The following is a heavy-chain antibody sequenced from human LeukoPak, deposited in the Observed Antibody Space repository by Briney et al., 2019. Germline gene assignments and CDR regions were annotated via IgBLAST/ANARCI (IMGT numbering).Heavy chain of an antibody. J-gene: IGHJ5*02. V-gene: IGHV4-59*10. Sequence: SETLSLTCAVYGGSFSGYYWSWIRQPAGKGLEWIGRIYTSGSTNYNPSLKSRVTMSVDTSKNQFSLKLSSVTAADTAVYYCARERDYYDSSGYYYLWFDPWGQGTLVTVSS. CDR1: GGSFSGYY. D-gene: IGHD3-22*01. CDR2: IYTSGST. CDR3: ARERDYYDSSGYYYLWFDP.